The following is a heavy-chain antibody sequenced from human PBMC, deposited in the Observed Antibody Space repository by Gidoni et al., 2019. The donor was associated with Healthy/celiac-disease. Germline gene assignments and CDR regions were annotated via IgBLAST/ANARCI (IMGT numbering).Heavy chain of an antibody. D-gene: IGHD1-26*01. CDR1: GGSISSSSYY. CDR3: ARLEWELLKVDY. V-gene: IGHV4-39*01. CDR2: IYYSGST. J-gene: IGHJ4*02. Sequence: QLQLQESGPGLVKPSETLSLTCTASGGSISSSSYYWGWIRQPPGKGLEWIGSIYYSGSTYYNTSLKSRVTISVDTSKNQFSLKLSSVTAADTAVYYCARLEWELLKVDYWGQGTLVTVSS.